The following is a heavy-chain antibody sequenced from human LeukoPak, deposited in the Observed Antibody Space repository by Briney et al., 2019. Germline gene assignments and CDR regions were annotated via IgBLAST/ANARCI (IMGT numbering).Heavy chain of an antibody. Sequence: GESLKISCKASGYSFTTYWIGWVRQMPGKGLEWMGIIYPADSTAHYSPSFQGQVTISVDKSINTAYLQWSRLKASDTAMYYCATGADYYGSGSYLYYFDYWGQGTLVTVSS. V-gene: IGHV5-51*01. CDR2: IYPADSTA. CDR1: GYSFTTYW. CDR3: ATGADYYGSGSYLYYFDY. J-gene: IGHJ4*02. D-gene: IGHD3-10*01.